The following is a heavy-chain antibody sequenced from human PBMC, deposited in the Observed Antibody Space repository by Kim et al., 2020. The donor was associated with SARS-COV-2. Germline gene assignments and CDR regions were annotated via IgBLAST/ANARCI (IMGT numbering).Heavy chain of an antibody. J-gene: IGHJ4*02. CDR2: IYTSGST. CDR3: ARVGTLVGGSYLRYFDY. Sequence: SETLSLTCTVSGGSISSYYWSWIRQPAGKGLEWIGRIYTSGSTNYNPSLKSRVTMSVDTSKNQFSLKLSSVTAADTAVYYCARVGTLVGGSYLRYFDYWGQGTLVTVSS. D-gene: IGHD1-26*01. V-gene: IGHV4-4*07. CDR1: GGSISSYY.